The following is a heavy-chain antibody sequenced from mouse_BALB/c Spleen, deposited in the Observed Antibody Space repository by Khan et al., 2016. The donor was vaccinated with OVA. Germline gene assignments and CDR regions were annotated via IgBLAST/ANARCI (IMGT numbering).Heavy chain of an antibody. V-gene: IGHV5-6*01. CDR2: IISGGDYT. D-gene: IGHD4-1*01. CDR3: ASHLTGSFAY. J-gene: IGHJ3*01. CDR1: GFTFSSYS. Sequence: EVQLQESGGDLVKPGGSLKLSCAASGFTFSSYSMSWVRQTPDKRLEWVASIISGGDYTYYPDIVKGRFTISRDNAKNTLYLQMSSLKSEDTAMYDCASHLTGSFAYGGQGTLVTVSA.